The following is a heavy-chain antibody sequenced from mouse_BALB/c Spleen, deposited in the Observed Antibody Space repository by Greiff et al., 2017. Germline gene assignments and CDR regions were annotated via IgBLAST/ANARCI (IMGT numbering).Heavy chain of an antibody. D-gene: IGHD2-3*01. J-gene: IGHJ4*01. V-gene: IGHV2-9*02. CDR1: GFSLTSYG. CDR2: IWAGGST. CDR3: ARDRGWLLPSMDY. Sequence: VQGVESGPGLVAPSQSLSITCTVSGFSLTSYGVHWVRQPPGKGLEWLGVIWAGGSTNYNSALMSRLSISKDNSKSQVFLKMNSLQTDDTAMYYCARDRGWLLPSMDYWGQGTSVTVSS.